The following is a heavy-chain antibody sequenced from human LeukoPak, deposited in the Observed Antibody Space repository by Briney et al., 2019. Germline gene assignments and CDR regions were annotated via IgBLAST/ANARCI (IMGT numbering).Heavy chain of an antibody. D-gene: IGHD5-12*01. J-gene: IGHJ4*02. CDR1: GFTFSNYT. V-gene: IGHV3-21*01. CDR3: ARIVATINSKDFDY. CDR2: ISRSGAYI. Sequence: GGSLRLSCAASGFTFSNYTMTWVRQAPGKGLEWVSSISRSGAYIYYADSVKGRFTISRDNAKNSLYLQMNSLRAEDTAVYYCARIVATINSKDFDYWGQGTLVTVSS.